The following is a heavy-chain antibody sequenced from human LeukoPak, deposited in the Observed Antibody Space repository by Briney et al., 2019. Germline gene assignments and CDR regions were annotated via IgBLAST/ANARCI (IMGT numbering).Heavy chain of an antibody. V-gene: IGHV3-21*01. CDR1: GFTFSSYS. CDR3: ARIVVAAMGDY. Sequence: PGGSLRLSCAASGFTFSSYSMNWVRQAPGKGLEWVSSISGSSSYIFYADSVKGRFTISRDNAKNSLYLQMNSLRAEDTDVYYCARIVVAAMGDYWGQRTLGTVSS. CDR2: ISGSSSYI. J-gene: IGHJ4*02. D-gene: IGHD2-21*02.